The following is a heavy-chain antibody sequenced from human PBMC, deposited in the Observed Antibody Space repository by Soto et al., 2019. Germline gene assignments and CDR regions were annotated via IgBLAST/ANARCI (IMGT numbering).Heavy chain of an antibody. Sequence: QVTLKESGPVLVKPTETLTLTCTVSGFSLSNARMGVSWIRQPPGKALEWLAHIFSNDEKSYSTSLKSRLTSSKDTSKSQVVLTMTNMDPVDTATYYCARIEIAVAGTVKAFDIWGQGTMVTVSS. V-gene: IGHV2-26*01. CDR1: GFSLSNARMG. D-gene: IGHD6-19*01. CDR3: ARIEIAVAGTVKAFDI. CDR2: IFSNDEK. J-gene: IGHJ3*02.